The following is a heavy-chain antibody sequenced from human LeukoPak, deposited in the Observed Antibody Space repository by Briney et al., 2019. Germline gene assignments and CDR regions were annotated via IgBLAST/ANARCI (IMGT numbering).Heavy chain of an antibody. CDR3: AKDWYYGSGSYAYYYMDV. Sequence: GGSLRLSCAASGFTFSSYGMHWVRQAPGKGLEWVAFIRYDGSNKYYADSVKGRFTISRDNSKNTLYLQMNSLRAEDTAVYYCAKDWYYGSGSYAYYYMDVWGKGTTVTISS. D-gene: IGHD3-10*01. CDR2: IRYDGSNK. CDR1: GFTFSSYG. V-gene: IGHV3-30*02. J-gene: IGHJ6*03.